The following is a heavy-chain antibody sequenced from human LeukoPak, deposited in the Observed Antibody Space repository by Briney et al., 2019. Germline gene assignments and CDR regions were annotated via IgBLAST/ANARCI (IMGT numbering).Heavy chain of an antibody. CDR3: ARDRCTSTSCFFDY. D-gene: IGHD2-2*01. V-gene: IGHV3-7*01. Sequence: GGSLRLSCAASGFTFSSYWMTWVRQAPGKGLEWVANIKQDGSEKYYVDSVKGRFTISRDNAKNSLYLQMNSLRAEDTALYYCARDRCTSTSCFFDYWGQGTLVTVSS. J-gene: IGHJ4*02. CDR1: GFTFSSYW. CDR2: IKQDGSEK.